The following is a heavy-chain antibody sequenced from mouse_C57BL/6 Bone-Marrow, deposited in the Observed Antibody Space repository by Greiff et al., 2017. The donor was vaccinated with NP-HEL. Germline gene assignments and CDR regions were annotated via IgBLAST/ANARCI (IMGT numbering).Heavy chain of an antibody. CDR1: GYTFTSYW. Sequence: QVQLQQPGAELVKPGASVKLSCTASGYTFTSYWMHWVKQRPGQGLEWIGMIHPNSGSTNYNEKFKSKATLNVYKYYRTAYLQLSNQTSAYSAVYYCARKGLLNWGQGTTLTVTS. CDR3: ARKGLLN. V-gene: IGHV1-64*01. J-gene: IGHJ2*01. D-gene: IGHD2-1*01. CDR2: IHPNSGST.